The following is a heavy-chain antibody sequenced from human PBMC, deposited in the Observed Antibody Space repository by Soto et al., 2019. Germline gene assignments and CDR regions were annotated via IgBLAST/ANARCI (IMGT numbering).Heavy chain of an antibody. D-gene: IGHD3-22*01. CDR3: ARGSQFITMIVVVIRPPDY. V-gene: IGHV3-48*03. Sequence: QPGGSLRLSCAASGFTFSSYEMNWVRQAPGKGLEWVSYISSSGSTIYYADSVKGRFTISRDNAKNSLYLQMNSLRAEDTAVYYCARGSQFITMIVVVIRPPDYSGQGTLVTVSS. CDR1: GFTFSSYE. J-gene: IGHJ4*02. CDR2: ISSSGSTI.